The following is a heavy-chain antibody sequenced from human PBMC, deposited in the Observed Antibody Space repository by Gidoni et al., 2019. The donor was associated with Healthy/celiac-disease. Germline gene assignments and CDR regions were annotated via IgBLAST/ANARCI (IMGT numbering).Heavy chain of an antibody. CDR2: IYPGDSDT. D-gene: IGHD6-19*01. Sequence: EVQLVQSGAEVKKPGESLKISCQGSGYSFTSYWIGWVRQMPGKGLEGMGIIYPGDSDTRYSPSFQGQVTISADKSISTAYLQWSSLKASDTAMYYCAFPYGRAVAGTSDAFDIWGQGTMVTVSS. V-gene: IGHV5-51*03. CDR1: GYSFTSYW. CDR3: AFPYGRAVAGTSDAFDI. J-gene: IGHJ3*02.